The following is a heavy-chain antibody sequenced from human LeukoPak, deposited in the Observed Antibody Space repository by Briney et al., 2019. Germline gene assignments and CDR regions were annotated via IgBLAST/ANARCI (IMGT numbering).Heavy chain of an antibody. D-gene: IGHD2-8*01. CDR3: AKDLGVAV. CDR2: ITNTGGST. Sequence: GGSLRLSCAASGFTFSNSAISWVRQAPGKGLEYVSGITNTGGSTYYTDSVKGRFTISRDNSKKTLHLQMNSLRAEDTAVYYCAKDLGVAVWGQGTLVTVSS. CDR1: GFTFSNSA. V-gene: IGHV3-23*01. J-gene: IGHJ4*02.